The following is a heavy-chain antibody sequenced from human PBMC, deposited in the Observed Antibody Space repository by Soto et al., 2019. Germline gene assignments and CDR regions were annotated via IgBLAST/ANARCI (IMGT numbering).Heavy chain of an antibody. CDR3: ARALRFLEWRPRHYYYYGMDV. Sequence: GASVKVSCKASGGTFSSYAISWVRQAPGQGLEWMGGIIPIFGTANYAQKFQGRVTITADESTSTAYMELSSLRSEDTAVYYCARALRFLEWRPRHYYYYGMDVWGQGTTVTVSS. CDR1: GGTFSSYA. V-gene: IGHV1-69*13. J-gene: IGHJ6*02. CDR2: IIPIFGTA. D-gene: IGHD3-3*01.